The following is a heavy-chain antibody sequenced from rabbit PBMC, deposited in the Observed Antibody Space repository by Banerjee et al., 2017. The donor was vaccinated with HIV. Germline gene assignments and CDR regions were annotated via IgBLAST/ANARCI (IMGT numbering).Heavy chain of an antibody. CDR1: GFSLSSGA. V-gene: IGHV1S45*01. Sequence: QEQLEESGGDLVKPEGSLTLTCTASGFSLSSGAMSWVRQAPGKGLEWIGYMYIASDTTDYASWAKGRFTISKASSTTVTLQMTSLTAADTATYFCARDLAGVIGWNFSLWGPGTLVTVS. CDR3: ARDLAGVIGWNFSL. J-gene: IGHJ4*01. CDR2: MYIASDTT. D-gene: IGHD4-1*01.